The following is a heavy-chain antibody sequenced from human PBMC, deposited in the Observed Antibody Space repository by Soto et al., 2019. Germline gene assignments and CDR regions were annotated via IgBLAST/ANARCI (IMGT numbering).Heavy chain of an antibody. J-gene: IGHJ5*02. CDR1: GGSISSSSYY. CDR3: ARRGAAAGRSWFDP. D-gene: IGHD6-13*01. CDR2: IYYSGST. V-gene: IGHV4-39*01. Sequence: KTXETLSLTGTVSGGSISSSSYYWGWIRQPPGKGLEWIGSIYYSGSTYYNPSLKSRVTISVDTSKNQFSLKLSSVTAADTAVYYCARRGAAAGRSWFDPWGQGTLVTVSS.